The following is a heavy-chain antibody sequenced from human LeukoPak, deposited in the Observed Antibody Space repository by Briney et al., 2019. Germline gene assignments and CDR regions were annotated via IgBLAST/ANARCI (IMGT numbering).Heavy chain of an antibody. D-gene: IGHD6-19*01. CDR3: ARDPSHIAVAADFDY. CDR2: IIPILGIA. Sequence: SVKVSCKASGYTFTGYYMHWVRQAPGQGLEWMGRIIPILGIANYAQKFQGRVTITADKSTSTAYMELSSLRSEDTAVYYCARDPSHIAVAADFDYWGQGTLVTVSS. J-gene: IGHJ4*02. V-gene: IGHV1-69*04. CDR1: GYTFTGYY.